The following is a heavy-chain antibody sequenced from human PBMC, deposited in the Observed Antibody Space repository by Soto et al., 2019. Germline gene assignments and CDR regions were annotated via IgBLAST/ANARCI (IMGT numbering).Heavy chain of an antibody. CDR3: ARGGLGYGPKYYYYYYMDV. CDR1: GGSFSGYY. CDR2: INHSGST. D-gene: IGHD5-18*01. J-gene: IGHJ6*03. Sequence: SETLSLTCAVYGGSFSGYYWSWIRQPPGKGLEWIGEINHSGSTNYNPSLKSRATISVDTSKNQFSLKLSSVTAADTAVYYCARGGLGYGPKYYYYYYMDVWGKGTTVTVSS. V-gene: IGHV4-34*01.